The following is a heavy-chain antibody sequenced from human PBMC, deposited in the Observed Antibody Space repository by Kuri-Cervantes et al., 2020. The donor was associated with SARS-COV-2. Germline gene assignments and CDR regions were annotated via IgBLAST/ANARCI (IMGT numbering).Heavy chain of an antibody. CDR2: IWYDGSNK. CDR3: ARDPGGDLLLQYYYGMDV. V-gene: IGHV3-33*01. Sequence: GGSLRLSCAASGFTFSSYGMHWVRQAPGKGLEWVAVIWYDGSNKYYADSVKGRFAISRDNSKNTLYLQMNSLRAEDTAVYYCARDPGGDLLLQYYYGMDVWGQGITVTVSS. J-gene: IGHJ6*02. CDR1: GFTFSSYG. D-gene: IGHD2-15*01.